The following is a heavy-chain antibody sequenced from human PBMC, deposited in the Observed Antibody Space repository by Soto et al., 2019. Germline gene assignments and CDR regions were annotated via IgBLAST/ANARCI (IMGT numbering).Heavy chain of an antibody. D-gene: IGHD6-19*01. CDR1: GYTFSDYG. J-gene: IGHJ5*02. CDR3: ARGPQSTGWRGKWFDP. Sequence: QVQLVQSGAEVKKPGASVKVSCKASGYTFSDYGISWVRRAPGQGLEWMRWIVTYNGNTQSAQNLQGRVTMTTDTSTGTAYMELGSLRSDDTAVYYCARGPQSTGWRGKWFDPWGQGTLVTVSS. CDR2: IVTYNGNT. V-gene: IGHV1-18*01.